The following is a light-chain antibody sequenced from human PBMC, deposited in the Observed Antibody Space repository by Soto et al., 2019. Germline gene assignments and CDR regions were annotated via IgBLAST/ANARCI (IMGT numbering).Light chain of an antibody. CDR3: HQHGGSPET. V-gene: IGKV3-20*01. J-gene: IGKJ1*01. Sequence: EIVLTQSTGTLSLSPGEIATLSCRASQSVSNNYVAWYQQKPGQAPRLLIFRASNKATGIPDRCSGSGAGTEFILTISGLEPEDSGIYHCHQHGGSPETVGQGTKVEIK. CDR2: RAS. CDR1: QSVSNNY.